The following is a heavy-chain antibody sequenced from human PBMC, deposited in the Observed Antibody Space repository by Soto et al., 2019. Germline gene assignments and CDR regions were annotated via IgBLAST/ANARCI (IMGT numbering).Heavy chain of an antibody. Sequence: QVHLVQSGAEVKKPGASVMVSCKASGYTFTDYYMEWVRQAPGQGLEWMGWINLNSGDTNFAQQFQGRVTMTRDTSINTAYMDLTRLRSDDTAVYYCARARPPFNWFDRWGQGTLVTVSS. V-gene: IGHV1-2*02. J-gene: IGHJ5*02. CDR2: INLNSGDT. CDR3: ARARPPFNWFDR. CDR1: GYTFTDYY. D-gene: IGHD6-6*01.